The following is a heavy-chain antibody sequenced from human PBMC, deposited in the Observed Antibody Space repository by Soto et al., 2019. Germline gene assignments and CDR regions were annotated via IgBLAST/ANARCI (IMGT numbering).Heavy chain of an antibody. J-gene: IGHJ4*02. D-gene: IGHD4-4*01. CDR2: ISAYNGNT. CDR3: ARDSRGNPIDY. CDR1: GYTFTSYG. Sequence: APVKVSCKASGYTFTSYGISWVQQAPGQGLEWMGWISAYNGNTNYAQKLQGRVTITTDPSTSTAYMELRSLRSDDTALYYCARDSRGNPIDYWGQGTFVTLSS. V-gene: IGHV1-18*04.